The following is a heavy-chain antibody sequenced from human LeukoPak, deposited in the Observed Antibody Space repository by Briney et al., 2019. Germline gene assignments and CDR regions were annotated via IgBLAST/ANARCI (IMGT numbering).Heavy chain of an antibody. D-gene: IGHD2-15*01. CDR3: ASKGWLLGPQYYFDY. J-gene: IGHJ4*02. CDR2: INHSGST. CDR1: GGSFSGYY. Sequence: SETLSLTCAVYGGSFSGYYWSWIRQPPGKGLEWIGEINHSGSTNYNPSLNSRVTISVDTSKNQFSLKLSSVTAADTAVYYCASKGWLLGPQYYFDYWGQGTLVTVSS. V-gene: IGHV4-34*01.